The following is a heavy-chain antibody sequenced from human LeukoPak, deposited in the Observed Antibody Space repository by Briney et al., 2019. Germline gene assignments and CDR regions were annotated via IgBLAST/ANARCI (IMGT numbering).Heavy chain of an antibody. CDR1: GFTFSSYS. D-gene: IGHD6-13*01. J-gene: IGHJ4*02. CDR3: ARSFLSIAAAATDY. CDR2: ISSSSSYI. Sequence: GGSLRLSCAASGFTFSSYSMNWVRQAPGKGPEWVSSISSSSSYIDYADSVKGRFTISRDNAKNSLYLQMNSLRAEDTAVYYCARSFLSIAAAATDYWGQGTLVTVSS. V-gene: IGHV3-21*01.